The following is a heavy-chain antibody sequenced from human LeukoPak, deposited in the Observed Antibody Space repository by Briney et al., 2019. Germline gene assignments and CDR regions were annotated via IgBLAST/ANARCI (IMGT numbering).Heavy chain of an antibody. Sequence: GASVKVSCKASGYTFTSYEINWVRQATGQGLEWMGWMNPNSGNTGYEQKFQGRVTMTRDTSISTAYMELSSLRSEDTAVYYCARGGEMATIIHYYYYMDVWGKGTTVTVSS. V-gene: IGHV1-8*01. CDR1: GYTFTSYE. D-gene: IGHD5-24*01. CDR3: ARGGEMATIIHYYYYMDV. J-gene: IGHJ6*03. CDR2: MNPNSGNT.